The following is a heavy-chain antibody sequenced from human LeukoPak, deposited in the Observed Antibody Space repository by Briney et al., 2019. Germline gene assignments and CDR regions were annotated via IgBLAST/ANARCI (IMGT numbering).Heavy chain of an antibody. CDR2: ISDSGGST. CDR1: GFAFRNNA. V-gene: IGHV3-23*01. CDR3: ASSYGSSAYYPFDY. J-gene: IGHJ4*02. Sequence: GGSLRLSGVASGFAFRNNAMSWFRQAQGKGLKWFYLISDSGGSTNYADSVKGRFTISRDNSKNTLYLQMNTLRAEDTAIYYCASSYGSSAYYPFDYWGQGTLVTVFS. D-gene: IGHD3-22*01.